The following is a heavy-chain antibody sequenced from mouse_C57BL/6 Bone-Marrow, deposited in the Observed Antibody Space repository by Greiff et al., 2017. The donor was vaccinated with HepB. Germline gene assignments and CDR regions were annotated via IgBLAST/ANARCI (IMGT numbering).Heavy chain of an antibody. CDR2: YPGSGNTY. D-gene: IGHD1-1*02. V-gene: IGHV1-83*01. CDR3: RAVGGDY. Sequence: VQLQQSGPELVKPGASVKMSCKASGYTFTDYYMHWVKQKPGKGLEWIGEIYPGSGNTYYNEKFKGKATLTADTSSSTAYMQLSSLTSEDSAVYFCARAVGGDYWGQGTTLTVSS. J-gene: IGHJ2*01. CDR1: YTFTDYYM.